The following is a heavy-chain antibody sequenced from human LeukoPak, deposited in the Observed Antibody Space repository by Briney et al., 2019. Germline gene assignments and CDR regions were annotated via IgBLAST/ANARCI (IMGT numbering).Heavy chain of an antibody. V-gene: IGHV1-69*05. D-gene: IGHD6-6*01. Sequence: VASVKVSCKASGGSFSSYAISWVRQAPGQGLEWMGGINSLFGTTNYAQKFQGRVTIPTDEFTSIVYMELSSLRSEDTGVYYCARDQGYSSSSIYGYYMDVWGKGTTVTVSS. CDR2: INSLFGTT. J-gene: IGHJ6*03. CDR3: ARDQGYSSSSIYGYYMDV. CDR1: GGSFSSYA.